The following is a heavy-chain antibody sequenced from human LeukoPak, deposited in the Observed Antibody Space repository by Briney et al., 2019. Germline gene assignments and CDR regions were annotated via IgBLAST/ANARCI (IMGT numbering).Heavy chain of an antibody. CDR3: ARSGSTGYSLDY. D-gene: IGHD3-22*01. J-gene: IGHJ4*02. CDR1: GYSFTGYF. CDR2: IDPNSGDT. V-gene: IGHV1-2*02. Sequence: VASVKVSCKASGYSFTGYFIHWVRQAPGQGLEWMGCIDPNSGDTKYAQKFQGRVSMPRDTSTRTAYMGLSRLRSDDTAVYFCARSGSTGYSLDYWGQGTLVTVSS.